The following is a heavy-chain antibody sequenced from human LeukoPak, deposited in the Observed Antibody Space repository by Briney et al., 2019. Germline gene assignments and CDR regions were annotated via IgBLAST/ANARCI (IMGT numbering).Heavy chain of an antibody. Sequence: GGSLRLSCAASGFTFDDYTMHWVRQAPGKGLEWVSVIRWDGSNTYYVDSVKGRFTISRDNSKNSLYLQMNSLRTEDSALYYCAKAGNGHAHFDHWGQGTLVTVSS. CDR3: AKAGNGHAHFDH. CDR1: GFTFDDYT. V-gene: IGHV3-43*01. D-gene: IGHD4-23*01. CDR2: IRWDGSNT. J-gene: IGHJ4*02.